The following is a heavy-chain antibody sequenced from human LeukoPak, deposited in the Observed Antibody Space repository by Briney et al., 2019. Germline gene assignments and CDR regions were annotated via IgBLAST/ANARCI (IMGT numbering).Heavy chain of an antibody. J-gene: IGHJ5*02. D-gene: IGHD2-21*02. CDR3: VRNMRWVVTATGGLQNWFDP. Sequence: SETLSLTCIVSDYSISISYYWGWIRPPPGNGLEWIGIIYHSGSAYYNPSLKNRVTISVDTSENQLSLRLTSVTAADTAVYFCVRNMRWVVTATGGLQNWFDPWGQGTLVTVSS. CDR2: IYHSGSA. V-gene: IGHV4-38-2*02. CDR1: DYSISISYY.